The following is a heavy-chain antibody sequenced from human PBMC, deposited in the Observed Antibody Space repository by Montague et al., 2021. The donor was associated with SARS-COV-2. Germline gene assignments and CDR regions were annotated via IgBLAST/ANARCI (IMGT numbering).Heavy chain of an antibody. CDR3: ARSYYDILTACYTPFDY. V-gene: IGHV2-70*04. CDR2: IGWXDDK. Sequence: PALVTPTQTLTLTCTFSGFSLSTSGMRASWIRQPPGKALEWLARIGWXDDKFYSTSLKTRLTISKDTSKNQVVLTMTNMDPVDTATYYCARSYYDILTACYTPFDYWGQGTLVTVSS. J-gene: IGHJ4*02. CDR1: GFSLSTSGMR. D-gene: IGHD3-9*01.